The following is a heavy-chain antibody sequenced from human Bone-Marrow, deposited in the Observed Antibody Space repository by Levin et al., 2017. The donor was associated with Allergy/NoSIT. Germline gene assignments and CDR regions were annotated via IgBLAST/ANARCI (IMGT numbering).Heavy chain of an antibody. D-gene: IGHD2-15*01. CDR1: GFTFSSYG. CDR3: AREYCSGGSWVGYYYGMDV. Sequence: GESLKISCAASGFTFSSYGMHWVRQAPGKGLEWVAVIWYDGSNKYYADSVKGRFTISRDNSKNTLYLQMNSLRAEDTAVYYCAREYCSGGSWVGYYYGMDVWGQGTTVTVSS. V-gene: IGHV3-33*01. CDR2: IWYDGSNK. J-gene: IGHJ6*02.